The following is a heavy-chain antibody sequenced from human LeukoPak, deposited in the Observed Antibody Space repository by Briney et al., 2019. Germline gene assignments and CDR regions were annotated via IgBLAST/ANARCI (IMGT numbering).Heavy chain of an antibody. J-gene: IGHJ4*02. D-gene: IGHD6-13*01. CDR1: GGSISTYY. CDR3: ERGPAGTGNHFDY. V-gene: IGHV4-59*12. CDR2: VFYTGST. Sequence: PSETLSLTCTVSGGSISTYYWTWIRQPPGKGLEWIGYVFYTGSTNYNPSLKSRVTISVDKSKNQFSLKLSSVTAADTAVYYCERGPAGTGNHFDYWGQGTLVTVSS.